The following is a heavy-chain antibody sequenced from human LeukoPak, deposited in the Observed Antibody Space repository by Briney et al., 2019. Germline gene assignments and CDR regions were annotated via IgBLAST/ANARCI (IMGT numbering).Heavy chain of an antibody. Sequence: GGSLRLSCAASGFTVSSNYMSWVRQDPKGLEWVSVIYSDGSTYHADSVKGRFTISRDNSKNTLYLQMNSLRAEDTAVYYCARCRVGPTYDAFDLWGQGTMVTVSS. J-gene: IGHJ3*01. D-gene: IGHD1-26*01. CDR1: GFTVSSNY. CDR3: ARCRVGPTYDAFDL. V-gene: IGHV3-66*01. CDR2: IYSDGST.